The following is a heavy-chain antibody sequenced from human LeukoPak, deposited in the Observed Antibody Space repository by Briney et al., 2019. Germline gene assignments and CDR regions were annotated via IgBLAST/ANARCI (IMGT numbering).Heavy chain of an antibody. V-gene: IGHV1-2*06. D-gene: IGHD1-26*01. CDR3: TRESGSYHGNDY. CDR1: GYTFTGYY. CDR2: INPNNGAT. J-gene: IGHJ4*02. Sequence: GASVKVSCKASGYTFTGYYMHWVRQAPGQGLEWMGRINPNNGATNYAQKLQGRVTITGDTSISTAYMELSSLRSDDTAVYYCTRESGSYHGNDYWGQGTPVTVSS.